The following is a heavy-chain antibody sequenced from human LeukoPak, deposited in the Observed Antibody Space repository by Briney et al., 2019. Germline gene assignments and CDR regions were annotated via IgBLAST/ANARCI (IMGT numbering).Heavy chain of an antibody. CDR2: IYYSGTT. V-gene: IGHV4-39*07. D-gene: IGHD4-23*01. CDR3: GSYGRSSPTVFDY. CDR1: GGSISSSSYY. Sequence: PSETLSLTCTVSGGSISSSSYYWGWIRQPPGKGLEWIGSIYYSGTTYYNPSLKSRVTISVDTSKNQFSLKLSSVTAADTAVYYCGSYGRSSPTVFDYWGQGTLVTVSS. J-gene: IGHJ4*02.